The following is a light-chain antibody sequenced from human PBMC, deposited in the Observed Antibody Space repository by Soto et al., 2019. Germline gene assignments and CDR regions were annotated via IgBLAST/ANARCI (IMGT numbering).Light chain of an antibody. V-gene: IGKV1-39*01. CDR1: QYIYNY. Sequence: DIQMTQSPSSLSASVGDRVTITCRASQYIYNYLSWYQQKPGKAPKLLIYDASSLQSGVPPRFSGSGSGTDITVSTNSLHTEDFATYYWHQTYSTPHTFGGGTKVEIK. J-gene: IGKJ4*01. CDR3: HQTYSTPHT. CDR2: DAS.